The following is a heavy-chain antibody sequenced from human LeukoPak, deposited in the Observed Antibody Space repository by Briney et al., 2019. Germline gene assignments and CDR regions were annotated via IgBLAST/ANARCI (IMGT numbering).Heavy chain of an antibody. J-gene: IGHJ4*02. CDR2: IWSDGSNK. V-gene: IGHV3-33*08. Sequence: PGGSLRLSCAASGFSFNSYDMHWVRQAPGKGLEWVAFIWSDGSNKYYADSVKGRFTISRDNSEDTLYLQMNSLRVEDTAVYYCARDPAGSGFAFDSWGQGALVTVSS. CDR3: ARDPAGSGFAFDS. D-gene: IGHD1-1*01. CDR1: GFSFNSYD.